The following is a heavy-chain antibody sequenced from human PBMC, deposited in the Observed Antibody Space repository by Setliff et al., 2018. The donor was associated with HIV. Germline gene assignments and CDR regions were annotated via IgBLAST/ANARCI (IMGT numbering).Heavy chain of an antibody. CDR3: ASLTTDRFLEWLFVY. Sequence: PSETLSLTCTVSGGSISSSSYYWGWIRQPPGKGLEWIGSIYYSGSTYYNPSLKTRVTISVDTSKNQFSLKLSSVTAADTAVYYCASLTTDRFLEWLFVYWGQGTLVTAPQ. CDR1: GGSISSSSYY. J-gene: IGHJ4*02. D-gene: IGHD3-3*01. V-gene: IGHV4-39*01. CDR2: IYYSGST.